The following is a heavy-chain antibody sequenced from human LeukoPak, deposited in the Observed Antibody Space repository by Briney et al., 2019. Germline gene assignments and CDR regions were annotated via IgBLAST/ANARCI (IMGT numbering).Heavy chain of an antibody. V-gene: IGHV4-38-2*02. CDR2: FHHIGDT. CDR3: ARSAGYQLLEGYYYYMDV. D-gene: IGHD2-2*01. J-gene: IGHJ6*03. Sequence: PSETLSLTCTVSGDSISSDYYWGWIRQSPGKGLEWIGTFHHIGDTYYNPSLKSRVTISIDKSKNQFSLKLSSVTAADTAVYYCARSAGYQLLEGYYYYMDVWGKGTTVTVSS. CDR1: GDSISSDYY.